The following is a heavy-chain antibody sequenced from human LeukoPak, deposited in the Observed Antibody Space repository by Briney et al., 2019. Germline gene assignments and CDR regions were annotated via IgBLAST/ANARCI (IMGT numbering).Heavy chain of an antibody. CDR2: ISWNSGSI. D-gene: IGHD2-2*01. V-gene: IGHV3-9*03. CDR3: TKSGCSSTACYYNK. Sequence: GGSLRLSXAASGFAFDDYAMHWVRQAPGKGPEWVSGISWNSGSIGYADSVKGRFTISRDNAKNSLYLQMNSLRAEDMAFYYCTKSGCSSTACYYNKWGQGTLVTVSS. J-gene: IGHJ4*02. CDR1: GFAFDDYA.